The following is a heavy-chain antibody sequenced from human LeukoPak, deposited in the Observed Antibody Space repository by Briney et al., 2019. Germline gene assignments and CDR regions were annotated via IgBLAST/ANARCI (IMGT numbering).Heavy chain of an antibody. J-gene: IGHJ4*02. CDR3: ARQASYYYDSSGYSDY. Sequence: PSETLSLTCTVSGYSISSGYYWGWIRQPPGKGLEWIGSIYHSGSTYYNPSLKSRVTISVDTSKNQFSLRLSSVTAADTAMYYCARQASYYYDSSGYSDYWGQGTLVTVSS. V-gene: IGHV4-38-2*02. CDR1: GYSISSGYY. D-gene: IGHD3-22*01. CDR2: IYHSGST.